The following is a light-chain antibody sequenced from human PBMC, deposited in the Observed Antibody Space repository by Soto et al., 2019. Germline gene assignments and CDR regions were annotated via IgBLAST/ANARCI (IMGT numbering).Light chain of an antibody. CDR2: EDN. CDR1: SGSIASNY. J-gene: IGLJ3*02. Sequence: NFMLTQPHSVSESPGKTVNISCTRSSGSIASNYVQWYQQRPGSAPTTVIYEDNQRPSGVPDRFSGSIDSSSNSASLTISGLKTEDEADYYCQSYDSSSLVFGGGTKVTVL. CDR3: QSYDSSSLV. V-gene: IGLV6-57*03.